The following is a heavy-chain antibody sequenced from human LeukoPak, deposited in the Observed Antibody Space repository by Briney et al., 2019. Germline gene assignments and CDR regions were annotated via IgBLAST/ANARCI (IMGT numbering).Heavy chain of an antibody. CDR3: VRDKVGGSNDF. Sequence: GGSLRLSCAASGFTFSSYGMSWVRQAPGKGLEWVANIMEDGSEKKYVDSVKGRFTISRDNTKNSVYLQMSGLRAEDTAIYYCVRDKVGGSNDFWGQGTLVTVSS. CDR2: IMEDGSEK. CDR1: GFTFSSYG. V-gene: IGHV3-7*01. D-gene: IGHD2-15*01. J-gene: IGHJ4*02.